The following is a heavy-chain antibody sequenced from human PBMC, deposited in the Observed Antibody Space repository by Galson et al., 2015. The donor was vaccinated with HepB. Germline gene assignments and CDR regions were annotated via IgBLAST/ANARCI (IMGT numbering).Heavy chain of an antibody. CDR2: INHSGST. CDR1: GGSFSGYY. V-gene: IGHV4-34*01. Sequence: ETLSLTCAVYGGSFSGYYWSWIRQPPGKGLEWIGGINHSGSTNYNPSLKSRVTISVDTSKNQFSLKLSSVTAADTAVYYCARGWAVVPAAIPGPFDYWGQGTLVTVSS. D-gene: IGHD2-2*02. J-gene: IGHJ4*02. CDR3: ARGWAVVPAAIPGPFDY.